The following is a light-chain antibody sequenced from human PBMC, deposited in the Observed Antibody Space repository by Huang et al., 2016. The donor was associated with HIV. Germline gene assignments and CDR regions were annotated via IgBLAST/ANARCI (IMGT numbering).Light chain of an antibody. CDR3: MQGTHWPPT. Sequence: DVVMTQSPLSLPVSLRQSVAISCRSSHGLVYGDGNTYLNWFHQRPGQSPRRLIYKVSKRDSGVPDRFSGSGSGTDFTLKISRVEAEDVGVYYCMQGTHWPPTFGGGTKVEIK. CDR1: HGLVYGDGNTY. J-gene: IGKJ4*01. V-gene: IGKV2-30*01. CDR2: KVS.